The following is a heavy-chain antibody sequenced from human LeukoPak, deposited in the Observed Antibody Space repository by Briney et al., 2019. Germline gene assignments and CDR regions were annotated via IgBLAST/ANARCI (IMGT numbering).Heavy chain of an antibody. CDR1: GYSFISYA. J-gene: IGHJ4*02. V-gene: IGHV1-69*04. CDR2: IIPILGIA. Sequence: ASVKVSCKASGYSFISYAISWVRQAPGQGLEWMGRIIPILGIANYAQKFQGRVTITADKSTSTAYMELSSLRSEDTAVYYCARARGSFLFDYWGQGTLVTVSS. CDR3: ARARGSFLFDY. D-gene: IGHD1-26*01.